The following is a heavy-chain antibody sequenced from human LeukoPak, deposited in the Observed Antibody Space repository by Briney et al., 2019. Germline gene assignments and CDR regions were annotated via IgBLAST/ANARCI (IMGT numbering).Heavy chain of an antibody. J-gene: IGHJ4*02. CDR2: IFPGDSDI. V-gene: IGHV5-51*01. CDR1: GYSFSNYW. Sequence: GESLKISCKGSGYSFSNYWIGWVRQMPGKGLEWMGIIFPGDSDIRYSPSFQGQVTTSVDKSITTAYLQWSSLEASDTATYYCARRGRGGSGSLYYFDYWGQGTLVTVSS. CDR3: ARRGRGGSGSLYYFDY. D-gene: IGHD3-10*01.